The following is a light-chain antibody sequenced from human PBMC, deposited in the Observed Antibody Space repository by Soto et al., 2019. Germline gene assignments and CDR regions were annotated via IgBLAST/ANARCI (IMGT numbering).Light chain of an antibody. V-gene: IGKV1-5*01. Sequence: DIQMTQSPSTLSASVRDRVTITCRASQTISSWLAWYQQTPGKAPKLLIYDASTLESGVPSRFSGSGSGTEFTLTISSLQPDDFATYYCQQYNSYPITFGQGTRLEIK. CDR2: DAS. J-gene: IGKJ5*01. CDR1: QTISSW. CDR3: QQYNSYPIT.